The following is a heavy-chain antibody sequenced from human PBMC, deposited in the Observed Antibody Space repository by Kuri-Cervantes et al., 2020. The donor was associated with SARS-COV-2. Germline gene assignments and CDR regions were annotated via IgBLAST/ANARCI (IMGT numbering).Heavy chain of an antibody. CDR3: AKDVAVGAHGVFDY. CDR1: GFTFDDYA. D-gene: IGHD1-26*01. CDR2: ISWNSGSI. J-gene: IGHJ4*02. Sequence: KLSCAASGFTFDDYAMHWVRPAPGKGLEWVSDISWNSGSIGYADSVKGRFTISRDNAKNSLYLQMNSLRAEDMALYYCAKDVAVGAHGVFDYWGQGTLVTVSS. V-gene: IGHV3-9*03.